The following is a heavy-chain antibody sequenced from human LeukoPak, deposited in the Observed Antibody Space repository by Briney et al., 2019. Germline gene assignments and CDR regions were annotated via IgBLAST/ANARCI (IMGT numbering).Heavy chain of an antibody. CDR1: GYTFTSYG. Sequence: ASVKVSCKASGYTFTSYGISWVRQAPGQGLEWMGWISAYNGNTNYAQKLQGRVIMTTDTSTSTAYMELRSLRSDDTAVYYCARERGKVRGVTNYVDYWGQGTLVTVSS. CDR2: ISAYNGNT. V-gene: IGHV1-18*01. CDR3: ARERGKVRGVTNYVDY. D-gene: IGHD3-10*01. J-gene: IGHJ4*02.